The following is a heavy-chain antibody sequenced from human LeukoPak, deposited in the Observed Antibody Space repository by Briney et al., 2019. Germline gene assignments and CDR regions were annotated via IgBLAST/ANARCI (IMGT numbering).Heavy chain of an antibody. CDR2: INHSGGT. CDR1: DDSLNNYY. Sequence: SETLSLTCAVYDDSLNNYYWTWIRQPPGKGLEWIGEINHSGGTDYNPSLKSRVTISLDTSRKQFSLNLSSVTAADTALYYCARGSHIRFDPWGQATLVTVSS. CDR3: ARGSHIRFDP. J-gene: IGHJ5*02. V-gene: IGHV4-34*01.